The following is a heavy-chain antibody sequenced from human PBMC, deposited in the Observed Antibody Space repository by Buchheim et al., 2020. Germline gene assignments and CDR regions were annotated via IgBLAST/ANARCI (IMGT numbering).Heavy chain of an antibody. CDR3: ARDDDSSGYYYFDY. CDR2: ISYDGSNK. D-gene: IGHD3-22*01. CDR1: GFTFSSYA. J-gene: IGHJ4*02. Sequence: QVQLVESGGGVVQPGRSLRLSCAASGFTFSSYAMHWVRQAPGKGLEWVAVISYDGSNKYYADSVKGRFTISRDNSKNTLYLQMNSLRAEDTAVYYCARDDDSSGYYYFDYWGQGTL. V-gene: IGHV3-30-3*01.